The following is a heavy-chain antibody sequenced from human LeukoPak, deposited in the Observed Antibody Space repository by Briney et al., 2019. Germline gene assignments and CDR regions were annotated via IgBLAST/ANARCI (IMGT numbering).Heavy chain of an antibody. CDR3: AGGADY. J-gene: IGHJ4*02. CDR1: GFTFSNHW. V-gene: IGHV3-7*04. Sequence: PGGSLRLSCAASGFTFSNHWMFWVRQAPGKGPEDVANIKQDGSEKYYVDSVKGRFTISRDNAKNSLYLQMNSLRADDTAVYYCAGGADYWGQGTLVTVSS. CDR2: IKQDGSEK.